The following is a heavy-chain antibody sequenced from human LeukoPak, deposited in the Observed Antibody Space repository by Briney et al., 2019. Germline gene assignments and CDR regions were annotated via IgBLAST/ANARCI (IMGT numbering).Heavy chain of an antibody. V-gene: IGHV4-59*01. CDR3: ERDNDRTGYPGSWFDP. J-gene: IGHJ5*02. CDR2: IYYTGST. CDR1: GGSMSPYD. D-gene: IGHD3-22*01. Sequence: SETLSLTCTVCGGSMSPYDWSWIRQPPGKGLEWIGYIYYTGSTNYNPSLKSRVTISIDTSKNQFSLKLRSVTAADTAMYYSERDNDRTGYPGSWFDPWGQGTLVTVSS.